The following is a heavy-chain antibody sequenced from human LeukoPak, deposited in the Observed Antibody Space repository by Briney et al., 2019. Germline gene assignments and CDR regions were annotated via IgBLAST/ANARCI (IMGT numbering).Heavy chain of an antibody. V-gene: IGHV3-23*01. D-gene: IGHD2-15*01. J-gene: IGHJ4*02. Sequence: GGSLRLSCAASGFTFSSAAMSWVRQAPGKGLEWVSAISNNGGYTYYADSVQGRFTISRDNSKSTLCLQMNSLRAEDTAVYYCAKQLGYCSDGSCYFPYWGQGTLVTVSS. CDR3: AKQLGYCSDGSCYFPY. CDR1: GFTFSSAA. CDR2: ISNNGGYT.